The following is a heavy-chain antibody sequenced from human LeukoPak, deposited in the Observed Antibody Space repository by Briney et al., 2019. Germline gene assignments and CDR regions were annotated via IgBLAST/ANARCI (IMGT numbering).Heavy chain of an antibody. D-gene: IGHD1-20*01. CDR2: LSSSGGST. CDR3: ARDVNWNYCDY. V-gene: IGHV3-23*01. CDR1: GFTFSNYG. J-gene: IGHJ4*01. Sequence: LPGGSLRLSCAASGFTFSNYGMNWVRQAPGKGLEWVSALSSSGGSTYYADSVKGRFTISRDNSKNTLYLQMSSLRAEDTAVYYCARDVNWNYCDYWGHGTLVTVSS.